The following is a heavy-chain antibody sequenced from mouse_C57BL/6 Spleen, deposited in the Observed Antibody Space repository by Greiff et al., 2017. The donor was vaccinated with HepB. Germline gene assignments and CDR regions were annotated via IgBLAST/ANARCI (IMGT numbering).Heavy chain of an antibody. CDR1: GYTFTSYW. J-gene: IGHJ4*01. D-gene: IGHD2-3*01. CDR3: ARGGDGHYAMDY. V-gene: IGHV1-61*01. CDR2: IYPSDSET. Sequence: QVQLQQPGAELVRPGSSVKLSCKASGYTFTSYWMDWVKQRPGQGLEWIGNIYPSDSETHYNQKFKDKATLTVDKSSSTAYMQLSSLTSEDSAVYYCARGGDGHYAMDYWGQGTSVTVSS.